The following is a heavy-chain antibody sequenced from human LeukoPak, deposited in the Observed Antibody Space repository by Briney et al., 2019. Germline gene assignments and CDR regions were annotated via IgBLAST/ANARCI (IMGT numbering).Heavy chain of an antibody. CDR2: TSGSGGTT. Sequence: GGSLRLSGAASCFTFNTYAMSWVRQAPGKGLEWISVTSGSGGTTYYADSVKGRFTISRDNSKNTVYLQMNSLRAEDTAVYYCAKDRLAWSSGFDYWGQGTLVTVSS. D-gene: IGHD3-10*01. CDR3: AKDRLAWSSGFDY. J-gene: IGHJ4*02. V-gene: IGHV3-23*01. CDR1: CFTFNTYA.